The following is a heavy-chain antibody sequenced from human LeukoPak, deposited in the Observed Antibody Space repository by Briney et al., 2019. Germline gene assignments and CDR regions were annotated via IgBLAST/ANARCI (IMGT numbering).Heavy chain of an antibody. CDR1: GGSISSGDYY. CDR2: IYYSGST. Sequence: SQTLSLTCTVSGGSISSGDYYWSWPPQPPGTGLEWIGYIYYSGSTYYNPSLKSRVTISVDTSKNQFSLKLSSVTAADTAVYYCASTHYGSGRDAFDIWGQGTMVTVSS. CDR3: ASTHYGSGRDAFDI. D-gene: IGHD3-10*01. J-gene: IGHJ3*02. V-gene: IGHV4-30-4*01.